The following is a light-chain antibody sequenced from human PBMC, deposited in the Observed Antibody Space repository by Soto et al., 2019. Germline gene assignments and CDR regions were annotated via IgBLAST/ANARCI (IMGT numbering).Light chain of an antibody. CDR2: GAS. CDR3: QQYGSSPLT. CDR1: QSVSSSY. Sequence: IVLTQSPGNLSRSAGERATLSWMASQSVSSSYLAWYQQKPGQAPRLLIYGASSRATGIPDRFSGSGSGTDFTLTISRLEPEDFAVYYCQQYGSSPLTFGGGTKVDIK. V-gene: IGKV3-20*01. J-gene: IGKJ4*01.